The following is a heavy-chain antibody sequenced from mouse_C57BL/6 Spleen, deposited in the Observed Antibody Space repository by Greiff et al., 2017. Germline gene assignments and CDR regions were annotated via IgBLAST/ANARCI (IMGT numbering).Heavy chain of an antibody. CDR3: ARIYYDYRYAMDY. V-gene: IGHV1-22*01. J-gene: IGHJ4*01. CDR2: INPNNGGT. CDR1: GYTFTDYN. Sequence: EVQLQQSGPELVKPGASVKMSCKAFGYTFTDYNMHWVKQSHGKSLEWIGYINPNNGGTSYNQKFKGKATLTVNKSSSTAYMELRSLTSEDSAVYYCARIYYDYRYAMDYWGQGTSVTVSS. D-gene: IGHD2-4*01.